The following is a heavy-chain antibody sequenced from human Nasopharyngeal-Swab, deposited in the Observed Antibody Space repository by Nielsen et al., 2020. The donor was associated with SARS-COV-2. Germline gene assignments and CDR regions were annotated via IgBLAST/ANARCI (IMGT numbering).Heavy chain of an antibody. CDR2: IIPIFGTA. CDR1: GGTFSSYA. Sequence: SVKVSCKASGGTFSSYAISWVRQAPGQGLEWMGGIIPIFGTANYAQKFQGRVTITADESTSTAYMELSSLRSEDTAVYYCARRPYSSSSGDYYYGMDVCGQAPTVPFSS. J-gene: IGHJ6*02. V-gene: IGHV1-69*13. D-gene: IGHD6-6*01. CDR3: ARRPYSSSSGDYYYGMDV.